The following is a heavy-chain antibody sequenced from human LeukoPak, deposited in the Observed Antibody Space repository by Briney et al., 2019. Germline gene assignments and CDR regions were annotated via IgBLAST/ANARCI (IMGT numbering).Heavy chain of an antibody. D-gene: IGHD2-15*01. V-gene: IGHV1-24*01. CDR2: FDPEDGET. CDR3: ATCKVWDQNCSGGKVHY. J-gene: IGHJ4*02. CDR1: GYTLTELS. Sequence: GASVKVSCKVSGYTLTELSMHWLRQAPGKGLEWMGGFDPEDGETIYAQKFQGRVTITEDTSTDTAYMELSSLRSEDTAVYYCATCKVWDQNCSGGKVHYWGQGTLVTVSS.